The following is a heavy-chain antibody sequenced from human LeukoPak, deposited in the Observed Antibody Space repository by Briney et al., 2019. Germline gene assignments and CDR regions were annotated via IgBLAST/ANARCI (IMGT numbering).Heavy chain of an antibody. V-gene: IGHV3-11*05. CDR2: ITSSSGYT. D-gene: IGHD3-10*01. Sequence: KPGGSLRLSCAASGFTFSDYYMSWIRQAPEKGLEWVSYITSSSGYTNYADSVKGRFTISRDNAKNSLYLQMNSLRAEDTAVYYCARVHGSGIYYFDYWGQGTLVTVSS. CDR3: ARVHGSGIYYFDY. CDR1: GFTFSDYY. J-gene: IGHJ4*02.